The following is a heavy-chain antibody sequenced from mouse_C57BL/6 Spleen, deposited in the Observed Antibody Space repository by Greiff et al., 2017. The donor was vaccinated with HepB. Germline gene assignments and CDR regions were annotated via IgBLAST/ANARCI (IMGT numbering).Heavy chain of an antibody. CDR3: ARLEYAMDY. Sequence: EVQLQQSGPGLVKPSQSLSLTCSVTGYSITSGYYWNWIRQFPGNKLEWMGYISYDGSNNYNPSLKNRISITRDTSKNQFFLKLNSVTTEDTATYYCARLEYAMDYWGQGTSVTVSS. CDR1: GYSITSGYY. CDR2: ISYDGSN. V-gene: IGHV3-6*01. J-gene: IGHJ4*01.